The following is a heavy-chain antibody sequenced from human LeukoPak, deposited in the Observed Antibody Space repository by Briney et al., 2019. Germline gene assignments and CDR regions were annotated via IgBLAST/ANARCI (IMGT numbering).Heavy chain of an antibody. Sequence: GGSLRLSCAASGFTFSSYAMHWVRQAPGKGLEWVAVISYDGSNKYYADSVKGRFTISRDNSKNTLYLQMNSLRAEDTAVYFCARDRDFYYASGSYCDYWGQGTLVTVSS. CDR2: ISYDGSNK. J-gene: IGHJ4*02. CDR3: ARDRDFYYASGSYCDY. V-gene: IGHV3-30-3*01. D-gene: IGHD3-10*01. CDR1: GFTFSSYA.